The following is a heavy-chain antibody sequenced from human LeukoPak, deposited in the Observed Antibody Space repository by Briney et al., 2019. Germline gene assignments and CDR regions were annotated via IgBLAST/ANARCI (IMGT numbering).Heavy chain of an antibody. V-gene: IGHV4-34*01. D-gene: IGHD6-6*01. CDR1: GGSFSGYY. CDR3: ARPMSEYSSSSWFDP. Sequence: SETLSLTCAVYGGSFSGYYWSWIRQPPGKGLEWIGSIYHSGSTYYNPSLKSRVTISVDTSKNQFSLKLSSVTAADTAVYYCARPMSEYSSSSWFDPWGQGTLVTVSS. CDR2: IYHSGST. J-gene: IGHJ5*02.